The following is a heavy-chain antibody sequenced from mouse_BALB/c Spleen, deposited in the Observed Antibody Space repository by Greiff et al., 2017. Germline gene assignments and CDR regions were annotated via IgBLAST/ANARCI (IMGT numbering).Heavy chain of an antibody. J-gene: IGHJ3*01. Sequence: QVQLQQPGAELVKPGTSVKLSCKASGYNFTSYWINWVKLRPGQGLEWIGDIYPGSGSTNYNEKFKSKATLTVDTSSSTAYMQLSSLASEDSALYYCARFKGAWFAYWGQGTLVTVSA. CDR3: ARFKGAWFAY. V-gene: IGHV1-55*01. CDR1: GYNFTSYW. CDR2: IYPGSGST.